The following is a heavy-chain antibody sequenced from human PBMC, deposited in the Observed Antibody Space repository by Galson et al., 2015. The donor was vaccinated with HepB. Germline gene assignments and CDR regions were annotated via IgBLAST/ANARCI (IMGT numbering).Heavy chain of an antibody. CDR3: ARNYCSSTSCFPWYYYYYYMDV. D-gene: IGHD2-2*01. CDR2: ISYDGSNK. V-gene: IGHV3-30-3*01. Sequence: SLRLSCAASGFTFSSYAMHWVRQAPGKGLEWVAVISYDGSNKYYADSVKGRFTISRDNSKNTLYLQMNSLRAEDTAVYYCARNYCSSTSCFPWYYYYYYMDVWGKGTTVTVSS. CDR1: GFTFSSYA. J-gene: IGHJ6*03.